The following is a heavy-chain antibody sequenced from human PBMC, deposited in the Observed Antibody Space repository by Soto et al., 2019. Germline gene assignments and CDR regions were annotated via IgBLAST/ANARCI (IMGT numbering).Heavy chain of an antibody. D-gene: IGHD5-12*01. V-gene: IGHV3-23*01. J-gene: IGHJ4*01. Sequence: GGSLRLSCAASGFAFSSYAMSLVRQSPGKGLEWVSAISGSGGSTYYADSVKGRFTISRDNSKNTLYLQMNSLRAEDTAVYYCAKDPIWLQSSYYSDYWFHGRGVTISS. CDR3: AKDPIWLQSSYYSDY. CDR1: GFAFSSYA. CDR2: ISGSGGST.